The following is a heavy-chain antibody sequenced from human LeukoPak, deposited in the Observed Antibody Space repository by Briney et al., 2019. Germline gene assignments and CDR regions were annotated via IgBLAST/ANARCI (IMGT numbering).Heavy chain of an antibody. CDR3: ARAHRYCSSASCYSDWFDP. V-gene: IGHV4-39*07. J-gene: IGHJ5*02. D-gene: IGHD2-2*02. CDR1: GGSISSSSYY. Sequence: PSETLSLTCTVSGGSISSSSYYWGWIRQPPGKGLEWIGSIYYSGSTYYNPSLKSRVTISVDTSKNQFSLKLSSVTAADTAVYYCARAHRYCSSASCYSDWFDPWGQGTLVTVSS. CDR2: IYYSGST.